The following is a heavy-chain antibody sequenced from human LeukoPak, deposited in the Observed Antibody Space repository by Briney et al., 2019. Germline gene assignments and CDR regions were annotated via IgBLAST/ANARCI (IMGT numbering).Heavy chain of an antibody. CDR3: ARDSDSSGWSWVY. Sequence: ASVKVSCKASGYRFTSDMYAIHWMRHAPGHRLEWLGYINAGTGKTMYSQKFQGRVTITGDKYASTVSMELSCLTSEDTATYYCARDSDSSGWSWVYWGQGTLLIVSS. CDR2: INAGTGKT. CDR1: GYRFTSDMYA. D-gene: IGHD6-19*01. J-gene: IGHJ4*02. V-gene: IGHV1-3*01.